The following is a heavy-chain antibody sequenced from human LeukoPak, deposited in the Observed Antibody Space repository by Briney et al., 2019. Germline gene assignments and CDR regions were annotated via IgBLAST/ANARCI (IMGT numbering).Heavy chain of an antibody. Sequence: SETLSLTCTVSGDSISSSDFLWGWVRQPPGKGLEWIGSIYHYGSTYYNPSLKSRVTISVDTSKNQFSLQLTSVTAADTAVYYCARRVDEMATIDYWGQGTLVTISS. CDR3: ARRVDEMATIDY. CDR2: IYHYGST. D-gene: IGHD5-24*01. CDR1: GDSISSSDFL. V-gene: IGHV4-39*01. J-gene: IGHJ4*02.